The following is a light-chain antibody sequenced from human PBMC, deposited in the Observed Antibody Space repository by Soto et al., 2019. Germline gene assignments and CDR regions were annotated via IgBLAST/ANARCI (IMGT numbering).Light chain of an antibody. CDR1: SGHNSYA. CDR3: QTWGTGIQV. CDR2: LNSDGSH. V-gene: IGLV4-69*01. J-gene: IGLJ3*02. Sequence: QPVLTQSPSASASLGASVKLTCTLSSGHNSYAIAWHQQQPEKGPRYLMKLNSDGSHTKGDGIPDRFSGSSSGAERYLTISSLQSEDEADYYCQTWGTGIQVFGGGTKLTV.